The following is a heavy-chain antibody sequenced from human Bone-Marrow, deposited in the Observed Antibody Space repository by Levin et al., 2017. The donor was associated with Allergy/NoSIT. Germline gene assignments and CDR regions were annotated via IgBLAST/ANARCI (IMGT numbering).Heavy chain of an antibody. J-gene: IGHJ4*02. CDR3: ARGEGTTVTTDRGYFDY. D-gene: IGHD4-17*01. Sequence: SETLSLTCAVYGGSFSGYYWSWIRQPPGKGLEWIGEINHSGSTNYNPSLKSRVTISVDTSKNQFSLKLSSVTAADTAVYYCARGEGTTVTTDRGYFDYWGQGTLVTVSS. V-gene: IGHV4-34*01. CDR1: GGSFSGYY. CDR2: INHSGST.